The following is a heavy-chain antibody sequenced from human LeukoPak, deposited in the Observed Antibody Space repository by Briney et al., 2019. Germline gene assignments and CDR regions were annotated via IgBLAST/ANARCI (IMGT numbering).Heavy chain of an antibody. J-gene: IGHJ4*02. CDR3: AKGGDSSGYYFDY. D-gene: IGHD3-22*01. CDR2: ISWNSGSI. V-gene: IGHV3-9*01. Sequence: GGSLRLSCAASGFTFDDYAMHWVRQAPGKGPEWVSGISWNSGSIGYADSVKGRFTISRDNSKNTLYLQMNSLRAEDTAVYYCAKGGDSSGYYFDYWGQGTLVTVSS. CDR1: GFTFDDYA.